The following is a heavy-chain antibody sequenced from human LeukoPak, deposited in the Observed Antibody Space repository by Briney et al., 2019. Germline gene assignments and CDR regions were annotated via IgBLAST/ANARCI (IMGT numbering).Heavy chain of an antibody. J-gene: IGHJ4*02. CDR1: GFAFSTYA. CDR3: AKGGHDFNPFYW. Sequence: GGSLRLSCADSGFAFSTYAMGWVRQSPGKGLEWVSSIKGGGGDPFYADSVKGRFTISRDNSKNTLFLQLNSLRAEDSAVYYCAKGGHDFNPFYWWGQGTLVTVSS. CDR2: IKGGGGDP. V-gene: IGHV3-23*01. D-gene: IGHD2-21*02.